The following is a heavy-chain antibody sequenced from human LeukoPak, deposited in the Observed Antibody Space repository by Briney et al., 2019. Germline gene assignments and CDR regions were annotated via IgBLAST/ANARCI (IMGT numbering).Heavy chain of an antibody. Sequence: LSETLSLTCTVSGGSISSSSYYWGWIRQPPGKGLEWIGSIYYSGSTYYNPSLKSRVTISVDTSKNQLSLKLSSVTAADTAVYYCARHLGELLSYFDYWGQGTLVTVSS. CDR3: ARHLGELLSYFDY. CDR1: GGSISSSSYY. J-gene: IGHJ4*02. D-gene: IGHD1-26*01. V-gene: IGHV4-39*01. CDR2: IYYSGST.